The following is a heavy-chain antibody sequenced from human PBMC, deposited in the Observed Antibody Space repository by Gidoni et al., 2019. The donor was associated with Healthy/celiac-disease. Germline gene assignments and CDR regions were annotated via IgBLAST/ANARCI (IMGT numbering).Heavy chain of an antibody. Sequence: EVQQLASGGGLVLRGGSVSLSGAAPGLTMSSYAMSWVRQAPGKGLEGGSAISGSGGSTSYADSVNGRFTISRDNSKNTLYLQMNSLRAEDTAVYYCATGNSGYVDNWFDPWGQGTLVTVSS. CDR2: ISGSGGST. CDR3: ATGNSGYVDNWFDP. J-gene: IGHJ5*02. D-gene: IGHD5-12*01. CDR1: GLTMSSYA. V-gene: IGHV3-23*01.